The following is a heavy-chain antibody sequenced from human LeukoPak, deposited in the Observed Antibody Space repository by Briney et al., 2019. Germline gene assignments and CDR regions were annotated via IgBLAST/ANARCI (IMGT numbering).Heavy chain of an antibody. CDR1: GFTFSTSG. J-gene: IGHJ4*02. Sequence: GGCLRLSCAASGFTFSTSGMNWVRQVPGKGLEWVSYISSSSSSVSYADSVKGRFTISRDNAKNSLYLQMNSLRAEDTAVYYCARGVAAPGTFDYWGQGTLVTVSS. D-gene: IGHD6-13*01. V-gene: IGHV3-48*04. CDR2: ISSSSSSV. CDR3: ARGVAAPGTFDY.